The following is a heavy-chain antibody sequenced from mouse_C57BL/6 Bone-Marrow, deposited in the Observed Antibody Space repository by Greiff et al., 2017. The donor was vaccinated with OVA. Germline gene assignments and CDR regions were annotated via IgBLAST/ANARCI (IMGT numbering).Heavy chain of an antibody. CDR1: GYTFTNYW. CDR2: IYPGGGYT. D-gene: IGHD2-4*01. Sequence: QVQLQQSGAELVRPGTSVKMSCKASGYTFTNYWIGWAKQRPGHGLEWIGDIYPGGGYTNYNEKFKGKATLTADKSSSTAYMQFSSLTSEDSAIYYCARRGYYDYSYWYFDVWGTGTTVTVSS. J-gene: IGHJ1*03. CDR3: ARRGYYDYSYWYFDV. V-gene: IGHV1-63*01.